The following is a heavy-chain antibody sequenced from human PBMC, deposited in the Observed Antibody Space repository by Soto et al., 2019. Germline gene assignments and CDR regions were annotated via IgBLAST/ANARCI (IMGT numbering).Heavy chain of an antibody. Sequence: EVQLLESGGGLVKPGWSMRLSCAASGFTFSSYAMNWVRQAPGKGLEWVSAISGSGGSKYYADSVKGRFTISRDNSKNTLYLQMNSLRGEDTAVYYCAKVGYYGSLTFDPWGQGTLVTVSA. CDR3: AKVGYYGSLTFDP. CDR1: GFTFSSYA. CDR2: ISGSGGSK. D-gene: IGHD3-10*01. V-gene: IGHV3-23*01. J-gene: IGHJ5*02.